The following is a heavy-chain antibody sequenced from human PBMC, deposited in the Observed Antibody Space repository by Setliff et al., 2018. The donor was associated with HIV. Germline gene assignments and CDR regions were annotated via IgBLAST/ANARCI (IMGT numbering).Heavy chain of an antibody. CDR2: IYYSGNT. J-gene: IGHJ3*02. CDR1: GGSISSYY. D-gene: IGHD2-21*02. V-gene: IGHV4-59*08. Sequence: PSETLSLTCTVSGGSISSYYWSWIRQPPGKGLEWIGYIYYSGNTNYNPSLKSRVIISVDTSKMQFSLKLRSVTAADTAMYYCARLLQGGNYALDIWGQGTMVTVSS. CDR3: ARLLQGGNYALDI.